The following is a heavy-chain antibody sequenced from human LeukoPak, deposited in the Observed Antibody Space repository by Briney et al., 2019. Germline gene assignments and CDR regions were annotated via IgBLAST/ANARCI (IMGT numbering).Heavy chain of an antibody. V-gene: IGHV3-20*01. CDR2: INWNGGST. Sequence: GGSLRLSCAASGFTFDDYGMSWVRQAPGKGLEWVSGINWNGGSTGYADSVKGRFTISRDNAKNSLYLQMNSLRAEDTALYHCARDLGYCSSTSCSPDAFDIWAKGQWSPSLQ. J-gene: IGHJ3*02. CDR1: GFTFDDYG. CDR3: ARDLGYCSSTSCSPDAFDI. D-gene: IGHD2-2*01.